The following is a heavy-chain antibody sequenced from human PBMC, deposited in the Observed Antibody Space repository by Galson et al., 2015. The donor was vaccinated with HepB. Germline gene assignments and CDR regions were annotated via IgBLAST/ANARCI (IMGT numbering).Heavy chain of an antibody. J-gene: IGHJ6*04. D-gene: IGHD2-15*01. V-gene: IGHV1-2*06. CDR2: INPNSGGT. CDR1: GYTFTGYY. Sequence: QSGAEVKKPGESLKVSCKASGYTFTGYYMHWVRQAPGQGLEWMGRINPNSGGTNYAQKFQGRVTMTRDTSISTAYMELSRLRSDDTAVYYCARELRYCSGGSCYFPLGVWGKGTTVTVSS. CDR3: ARELRYCSGGSCYFPLGV.